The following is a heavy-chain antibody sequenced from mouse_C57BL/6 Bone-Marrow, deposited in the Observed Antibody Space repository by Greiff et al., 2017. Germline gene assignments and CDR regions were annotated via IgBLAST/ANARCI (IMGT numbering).Heavy chain of an antibody. Sequence: QVQLQQSGPELVKPGASVKLSCTASGYTFTSYDINWVKQRPGQGLEWIGWIYPRDGSTKYNETFKGKATLTVDTSSSTAYMELHSLTSEDSAVYFCARDYGSSYWYFDVWGTGTTVTVSS. D-gene: IGHD1-1*01. J-gene: IGHJ1*03. CDR2: IYPRDGST. CDR3: ARDYGSSYWYFDV. CDR1: GYTFTSYD. V-gene: IGHV1-85*01.